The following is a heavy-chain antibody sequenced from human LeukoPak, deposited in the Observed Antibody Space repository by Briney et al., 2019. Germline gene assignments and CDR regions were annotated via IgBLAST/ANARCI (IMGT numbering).Heavy chain of an antibody. CDR3: AKDNRRHYTSGPNPDSLH. D-gene: IGHD6-19*01. CDR2: ISWNSGSI. J-gene: IGHJ4*02. V-gene: IGHV3-9*01. CDR1: GFIFNNYA. Sequence: YPGGSLRLSCAGSGFIFNNYAMHWVRQPPGKGLEWVSGISWNSGSIDYADSVKGRFTISRDNAKNSLYLQMNSLRAEDTAFYYCAKDNRRHYTSGPNPDSLHWGQGALVTVSS.